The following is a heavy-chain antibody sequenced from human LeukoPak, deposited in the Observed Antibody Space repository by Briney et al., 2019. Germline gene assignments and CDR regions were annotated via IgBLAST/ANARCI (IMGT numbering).Heavy chain of an antibody. J-gene: IGHJ6*03. CDR3: ARVVIEGIYYYYYMDV. D-gene: IGHD3-22*01. CDR1: GGSISSYY. CDR2: IYYSGST. Sequence: SETLSLTCTVSGGSISSYYWSWIRQPPGKGLEWIGYIYYSGSTNYNPSLKSRVTISVDTSKNQFSLKLSSVTAADTAVYYCARVVIEGIYYYYYMDVWGKGTTVTVSS. V-gene: IGHV4-59*01.